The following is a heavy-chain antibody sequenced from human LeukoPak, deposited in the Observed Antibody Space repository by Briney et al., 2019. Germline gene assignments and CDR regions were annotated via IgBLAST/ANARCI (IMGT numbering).Heavy chain of an antibody. D-gene: IGHD3-3*01. CDR3: TTTETYYDFWSGYYISNAFDI. V-gene: IGHV3-15*01. CDR1: VFTFSNAW. CDR2: IKSKTDGGTT. Sequence: GGSLRLSCAASVFTFSNAWMSWVRQAPWKGLEWVGRIKSKTDGGTTDYAAPVKGRFTISRDDSKNTLYLQMNSLKTEDTAVYYCTTTETYYDFWSGYYISNAFDIWGQGTMVTVSS. J-gene: IGHJ3*02.